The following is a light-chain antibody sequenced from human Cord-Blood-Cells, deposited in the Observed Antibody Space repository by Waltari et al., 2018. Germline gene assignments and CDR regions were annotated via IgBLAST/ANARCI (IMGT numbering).Light chain of an antibody. Sequence: EIVLTQSPATLSLSPGERATLSCRASQSVRSYLAWYQQKPGQAPRLLIYDASNRAIGIPARFSGSGSGTDFTLTISSLEPEDFAVYYCQQRSNWPPLTFGGGTKVEIK. V-gene: IGKV3-11*01. J-gene: IGKJ4*01. CDR1: QSVRSY. CDR2: DAS. CDR3: QQRSNWPPLT.